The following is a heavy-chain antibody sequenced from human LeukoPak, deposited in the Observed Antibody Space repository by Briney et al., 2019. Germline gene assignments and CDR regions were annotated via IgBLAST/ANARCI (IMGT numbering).Heavy chain of an antibody. Sequence: PGGSLRLSCAASGLTFSSYTMNWVRQAPGQGLEWVSSISNSNSYIYYADSVKGRFTISRDNAKSSLYLQMNSLRPEDTAVYYCAKVATSSHPFDFWGQGTLVTVSS. V-gene: IGHV3-21*01. CDR1: GLTFSSYT. CDR2: ISNSNSYI. CDR3: AKVATSSHPFDF. J-gene: IGHJ4*02.